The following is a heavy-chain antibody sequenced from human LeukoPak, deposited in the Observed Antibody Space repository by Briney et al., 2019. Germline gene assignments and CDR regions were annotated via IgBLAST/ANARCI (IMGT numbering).Heavy chain of an antibody. Sequence: GGSLRLSCAASGFTFSDYYMSWIRQAPGNGLEWVSYISSSGSTIYYADSVKGRFTISRDKAKNSLYLQMNSLRAEDTAVYYSARGFSGPLIGPKPFDYWGQGTLVTVSS. CDR2: ISSSGSTI. D-gene: IGHD2-8*02. CDR3: ARGFSGPLIGPKPFDY. V-gene: IGHV3-11*01. J-gene: IGHJ4*02. CDR1: GFTFSDYY.